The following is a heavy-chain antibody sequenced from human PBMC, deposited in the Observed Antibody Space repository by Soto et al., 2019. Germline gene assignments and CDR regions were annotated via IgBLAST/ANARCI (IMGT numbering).Heavy chain of an antibody. CDR3: ARGGSLYWYFDL. CDR2: INAGNGNT. J-gene: IGHJ2*01. V-gene: IGHV1-3*01. Sequence: ASVKVSCKASGYTSTSYAMHWVRQAPGQRLEWMGWINAGNGNTKYSQKFQGRVTITRDTSASTAYMELSSLRSEDTAVYYCARGGSLYWYFDLWGRGTLVTVSS. D-gene: IGHD1-26*01. CDR1: GYTSTSYA.